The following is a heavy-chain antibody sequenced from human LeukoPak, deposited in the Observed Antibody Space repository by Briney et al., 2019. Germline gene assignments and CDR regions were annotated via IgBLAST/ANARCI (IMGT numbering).Heavy chain of an antibody. CDR1: GFTFSNYG. D-gene: IGHD6-19*01. CDR2: IRYDGSNK. J-gene: IGHJ4*02. V-gene: IGHV3-30*02. Sequence: PGGSLRLSCAASGFTFSNYGMHWVRQAPGKGLEWVAFIRYDGSNKYYADSVKGRFTISRDNSKNTLYLQMNSLRAEDTAVYYCANSHIAVAVYIDYWGQGTLVTVSS. CDR3: ANSHIAVAVYIDY.